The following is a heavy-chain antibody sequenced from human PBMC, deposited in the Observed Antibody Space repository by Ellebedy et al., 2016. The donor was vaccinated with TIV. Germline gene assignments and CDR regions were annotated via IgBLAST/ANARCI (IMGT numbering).Heavy chain of an antibody. V-gene: IGHV4-31*03. CDR2: IFHRGYT. J-gene: IGHJ4*02. CDR3: ATIGANFDY. Sequence: SETLSLXCTVSGASINTDVYYWTWIRQRPGTPLEWIGCIFHRGYTSYNPSLKSRITMSLDTSKNQFSLRLTSVTAADTAIYYCATIGANFDYWGQGTLVTVSS. CDR1: GASINTDVYY. D-gene: IGHD3-16*01.